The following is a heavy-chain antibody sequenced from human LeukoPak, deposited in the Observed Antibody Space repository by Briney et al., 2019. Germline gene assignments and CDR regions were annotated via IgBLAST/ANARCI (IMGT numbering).Heavy chain of an antibody. CDR2: IYYSGST. Sequence: SETLSLTCTVSGGSISSYYWSWIRQPPGKGLEWIGYIYYSGSTNYNPSLRSRVTISVDTSKNQFSLKLSSVTAADTAVYYCARGYSYGYTFDYWGQGTLVTVSS. V-gene: IGHV4-59*01. CDR1: GGSISSYY. J-gene: IGHJ4*02. D-gene: IGHD5-18*01. CDR3: ARGYSYGYTFDY.